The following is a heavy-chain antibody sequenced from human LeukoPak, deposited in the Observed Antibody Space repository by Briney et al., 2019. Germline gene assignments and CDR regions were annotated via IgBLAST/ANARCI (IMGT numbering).Heavy chain of an antibody. CDR3: ARVPWIQLRGMDV. V-gene: IGHV1-46*01. D-gene: IGHD5-18*01. CDR2: INPSGGST. J-gene: IGHJ6*02. Sequence: ASVTVSCKASGYTFTSYYMHWVRQAPGQGLEWMGIINPSGGSTSYAQKFQGRVTMTRDTSTSTVYMELSSLRSEDTAVYYCARVPWIQLRGMDVWGQGTTVTVSS. CDR1: GYTFTSYY.